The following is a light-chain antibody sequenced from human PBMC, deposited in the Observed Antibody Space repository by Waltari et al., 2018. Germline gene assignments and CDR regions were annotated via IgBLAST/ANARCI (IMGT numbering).Light chain of an antibody. CDR2: SIS. J-gene: IGKJ5*01. CDR3: QQYGNAPIT. Sequence: EVVLTQSPGTPSSSPGATVSLSCRASHNVNNNYLAWYKQGPGQSLRLLMYSISKRAPGIPDRFWGSGSGTDFTLTISRLEPEDFAVYYCQQYGNAPITFGQGTR. CDR1: HNVNNNY. V-gene: IGKV3-20*01.